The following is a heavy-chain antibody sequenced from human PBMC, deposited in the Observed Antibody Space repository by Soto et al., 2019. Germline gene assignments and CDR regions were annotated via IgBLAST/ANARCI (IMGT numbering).Heavy chain of an antibody. CDR1: GFTFSSYS. CDR2: ISSSSSTI. D-gene: IGHD3-22*01. Sequence: GGSLRLSCAASGFTFSSYSMNWVRQAPGKGLEWVSYISSSSSTIYYADSVKGRFTISRDNAKNSLYLQMNSLRDEDTAVYYCASGSPTMIVVVTDWYFDLWGRGPLVTVSS. J-gene: IGHJ2*01. CDR3: ASGSPTMIVVVTDWYFDL. V-gene: IGHV3-48*02.